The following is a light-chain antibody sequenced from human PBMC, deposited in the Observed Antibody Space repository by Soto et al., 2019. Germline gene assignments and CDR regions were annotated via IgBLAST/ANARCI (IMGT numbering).Light chain of an antibody. J-gene: IGKJ4*01. CDR3: QQYNSWPPAPT. Sequence: EIVMTQSPATLSVSPGGRATLSCRASQGVGNNLAWYQQKPGLAPRLLIFDTFTRATGVPARFSGSGSGTEFTLTISSLQSEDFAIYYCQQYNSWPPAPTFGGGTKVDIK. V-gene: IGKV3-15*01. CDR2: DTF. CDR1: QGVGNN.